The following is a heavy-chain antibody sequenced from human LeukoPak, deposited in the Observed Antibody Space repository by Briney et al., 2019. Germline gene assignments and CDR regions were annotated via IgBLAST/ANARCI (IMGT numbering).Heavy chain of an antibody. CDR3: ARDRLGLGYSCDY. D-gene: IGHD3-16*01. Sequence: PGGSLRLSCAASGFTFSSYSMNWVRQAPGKGLEWVSYISSSSSTIYYADSVKGRFTISRDNAKNSLYLQLSSLRAEDTAVYYCARDRLGLGYSCDYWGQGTLVTVSS. V-gene: IGHV3-48*01. CDR1: GFTFSSYS. CDR2: ISSSSSTI. J-gene: IGHJ4*02.